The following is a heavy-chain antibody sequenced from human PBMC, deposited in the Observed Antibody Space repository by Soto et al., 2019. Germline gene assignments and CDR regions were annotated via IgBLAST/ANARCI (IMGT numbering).Heavy chain of an antibody. Sequence: EVQLLESGGGLVQPGGSLRLSCAASGFTFSSYAMSWVRQAPGKGLEWVSAISGSGSSTYYADSVKGRFTISRDNSKNTLYLQMNSLRAEDTAVYYCAKIGGYDFWSGYSPEWGQGTLVTVSS. D-gene: IGHD3-3*01. CDR2: ISGSGSST. J-gene: IGHJ4*02. V-gene: IGHV3-23*01. CDR3: AKIGGYDFWSGYSPE. CDR1: GFTFSSYA.